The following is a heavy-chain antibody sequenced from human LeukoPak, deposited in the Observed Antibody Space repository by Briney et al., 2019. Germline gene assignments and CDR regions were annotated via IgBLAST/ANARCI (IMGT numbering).Heavy chain of an antibody. V-gene: IGHV3-23*01. J-gene: IGHJ4*02. D-gene: IGHD6-13*01. CDR2: ISGRGGST. CDR3: AKAKPYSSSWYWDY. CDR1: GFTFSSYA. Sequence: GGSLRLSCAASGFTFSSYAMSWVRQAPGKGLEWVSAISGRGGSTYYADSVKGRFTISRDNSKNTLYLQMNSLRAEDTAVYYCAKAKPYSSSWYWDYWGQGTLVTVSS.